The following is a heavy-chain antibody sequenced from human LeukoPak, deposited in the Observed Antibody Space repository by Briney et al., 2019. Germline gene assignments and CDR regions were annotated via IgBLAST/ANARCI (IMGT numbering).Heavy chain of an antibody. J-gene: IGHJ4*02. D-gene: IGHD3-3*01. V-gene: IGHV4-59*01. CDR2: IYYSGST. CDR3: ARTTSYGYYTH. Sequence: SETLSLACTVSGGSISSYYWGWIRQPPAKGLEWIGYIYYSGSTNYNPSLKSRVTISVDTSKTQFSLRLNSVTAADTAVYYCARTTSYGYYTHWGQGTLVTVSS. CDR1: GGSISSYY.